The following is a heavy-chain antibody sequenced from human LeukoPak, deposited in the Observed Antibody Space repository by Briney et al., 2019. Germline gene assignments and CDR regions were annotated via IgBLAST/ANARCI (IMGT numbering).Heavy chain of an antibody. CDR2: LSMRGTT. V-gene: IGHV4-59*12. CDR3: ARGFPRRRAFDI. CDR1: GASIRSSF. J-gene: IGHJ3*02. Sequence: SETLSLTCTVSGASIRSSFWNWIRQPPGRGLEWIGYLSMRGTTNYNPSLKSRVTISVDTSKNQFSLKLSSVTAADTAVYYCARGFPRRRAFDIWGQGTMVTVSS.